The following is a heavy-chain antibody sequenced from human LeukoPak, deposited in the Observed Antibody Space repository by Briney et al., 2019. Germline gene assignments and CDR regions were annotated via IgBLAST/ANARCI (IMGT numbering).Heavy chain of an antibody. J-gene: IGHJ3*02. CDR2: ISWNSGSI. V-gene: IGHV3-9*03. CDR1: GFTFDDYA. CDR3: AGHSYGYGSAESFDI. D-gene: IGHD5-18*01. Sequence: SGGSLRLSCAASGFTFDDYATHWVRQTPGKGLEWVSGISWNSGSIGYADSVKGRFTISRDNAKNSLYLQMNSLRAEDMALYYCAGHSYGYGSAESFDIWGQGTMVTVSS.